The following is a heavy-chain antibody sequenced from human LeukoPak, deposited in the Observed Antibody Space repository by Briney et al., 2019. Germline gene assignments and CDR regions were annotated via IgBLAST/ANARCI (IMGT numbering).Heavy chain of an antibody. CDR3: ARAREDYDYVWGSYPKYYFDY. Sequence: GASVKVSCKASGYTFTSYGISWVRQARGQGLEWMGWISAYNGNTNYAQKLQGRVTMTTDTSTSTAYMELRSLRSDDTALYYCARAREDYDYVWGSYPKYYFDYWGQGTLVTVSS. CDR2: ISAYNGNT. J-gene: IGHJ4*02. CDR1: GYTFTSYG. V-gene: IGHV1-18*01. D-gene: IGHD3-16*02.